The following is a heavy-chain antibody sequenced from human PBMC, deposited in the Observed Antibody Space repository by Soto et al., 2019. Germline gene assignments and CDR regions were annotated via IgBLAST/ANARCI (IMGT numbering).Heavy chain of an antibody. CDR3: ATYTSLDY. V-gene: IGHV3-53*01. Sequence: GRSLRLSCSASGFTVSNNYMSWVRQAPGKGLEWVSLIYSGGSTFYADSVKGRFTICRDNSKNTLFLQMNSLRAEDTAVYFCATYTSLDYWGQGTLVTVSS. CDR2: IYSGGST. J-gene: IGHJ4*02. D-gene: IGHD2-2*02. CDR1: GFTVSNNY.